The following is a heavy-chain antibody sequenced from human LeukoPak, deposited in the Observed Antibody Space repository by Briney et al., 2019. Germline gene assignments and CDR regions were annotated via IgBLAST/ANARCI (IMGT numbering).Heavy chain of an antibody. CDR3: ARGTALRYFDWLNQGYYFDY. J-gene: IGHJ4*02. V-gene: IGHV4-34*01. CDR1: GGSFSGHY. Sequence: SETLSLTCAVYGGSFSGHYWSWIRQPPGKGLEWIGEINHSGSTNYNPSLKSRVTISVDTSKNQFSLKLSSVTAADTAVYYCARGTALRYFDWLNQGYYFDYWGQGILVTVSS. CDR2: INHSGST. D-gene: IGHD3-9*01.